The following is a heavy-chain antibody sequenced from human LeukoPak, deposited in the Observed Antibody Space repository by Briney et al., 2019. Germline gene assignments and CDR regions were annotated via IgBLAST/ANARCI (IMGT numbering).Heavy chain of an antibody. CDR2: ITPTTGGA. CDR1: GNTFSRYY. J-gene: IGHJ5*02. CDR3: ATSDSTTGNWFDP. D-gene: IGHD1-14*01. V-gene: IGHV1-46*01. Sequence: ASVKVSCKASGNTFSRYYFHWMRQAPGQGLDWMGIITPTTGGANYAQKFQGRVAMTRDTSTSTVYMELSSLTSGDTAVYYCATSDSTTGNWFDPWGQGTRVSVSS.